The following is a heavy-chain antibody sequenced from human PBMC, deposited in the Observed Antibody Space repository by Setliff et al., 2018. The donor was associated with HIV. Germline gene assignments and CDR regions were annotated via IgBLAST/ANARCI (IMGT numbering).Heavy chain of an antibody. CDR3: MRASGFGELLHGFDI. Sequence: SVKVSCKASGGTFSSYAISWVRQAPGQGLEWMGGIIPILGIANYAQKFQGRVTINTDESTSTAYMEVTSLTSEDTAVYYCMRASGFGELLHGFDIWGQGTMVTVSS. D-gene: IGHD3-10*01. CDR2: IIPILGIA. V-gene: IGHV1-69*10. J-gene: IGHJ3*02. CDR1: GGTFSSYA.